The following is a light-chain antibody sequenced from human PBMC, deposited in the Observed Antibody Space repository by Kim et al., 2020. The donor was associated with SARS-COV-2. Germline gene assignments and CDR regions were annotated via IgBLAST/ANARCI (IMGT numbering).Light chain of an antibody. J-gene: IGLJ3*02. CDR3: HSRDSSGDHRV. CDR2: AKN. CDR1: SLRRYY. Sequence: ALGQEVRITCQGDSLRRYYASWYQQKPGQAPVLIIFAKNNRASGIPDRFSGSNSGDTASLTITGAQAEDEADYYCHSRDSSGDHRVFGGGTQLTVL. V-gene: IGLV3-19*01.